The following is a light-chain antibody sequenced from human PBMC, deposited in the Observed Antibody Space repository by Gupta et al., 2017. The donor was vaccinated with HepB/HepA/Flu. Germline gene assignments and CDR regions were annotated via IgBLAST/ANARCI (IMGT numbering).Light chain of an antibody. CDR3: SAWDSSLSAWV. Sequence: AGLTQPPSVSKGLRQTATLTCTGNRNNVGYQGAAWLQQHQGHPPKLLSYRNNSRPSGISEKLSASRSGNTASLTITGLQAEDEADYYCSAWDSSLSAWVFGGGTKLTVL. CDR2: RNN. CDR1: RNNVGYQG. J-gene: IGLJ3*02. V-gene: IGLV10-54*01.